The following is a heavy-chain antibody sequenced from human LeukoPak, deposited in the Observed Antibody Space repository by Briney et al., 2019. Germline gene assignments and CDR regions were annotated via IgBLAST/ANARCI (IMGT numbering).Heavy chain of an antibody. V-gene: IGHV3-66*01. CDR1: GFTVSSNY. D-gene: IGHD3-10*01. J-gene: IGHJ4*02. CDR3: ARVSTDPPNPPLLNSLYFDY. CDR2: IYSGGST. Sequence: QTGGSLRLSCAASGFTVSSNYMSWVRQAPGKGLEWVSVIYSGGSTYYADSVKGRFTISRDNSKNTLYLQMNSLRAEDTAVYYCARVSTDPPNPPLLNSLYFDYWGQGTLVTVSS.